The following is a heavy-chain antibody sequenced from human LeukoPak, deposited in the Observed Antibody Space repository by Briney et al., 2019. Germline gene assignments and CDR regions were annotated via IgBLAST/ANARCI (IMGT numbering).Heavy chain of an antibody. D-gene: IGHD3-9*01. CDR2: IYSGGTT. Sequence: GGXLRLSCAVSGFMVSSNYMNWVRQAPGKGLEWVAIIYSGGTTLYVYSVRGRFIISRDNSKNTLYLQMNSLRDEDTAMYYCARSYYDVLLSQFDYWGQGTLVTVSS. V-gene: IGHV3-66*02. J-gene: IGHJ4*02. CDR1: GFMVSSNY. CDR3: ARSYYDVLLSQFDY.